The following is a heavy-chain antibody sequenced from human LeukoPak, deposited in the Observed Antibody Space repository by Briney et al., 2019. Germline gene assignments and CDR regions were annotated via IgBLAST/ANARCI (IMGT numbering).Heavy chain of an antibody. CDR3: AGGYSSFQAAHYYMDV. J-gene: IGHJ6*03. CDR1: GGSISSGSYY. V-gene: IGHV4-61*02. CDR2: IYTSGST. Sequence: PSQTLSLTCTVSGGSISSGSYYWSWIRQPAGKGLEWIGRIYTSGSTNYNPSLKSRVTISVDTSKNQFSLKLSSVTAADTAVYYCAGGYSSFQAAHYYMDVWGKGTTVTISS. D-gene: IGHD6-13*01.